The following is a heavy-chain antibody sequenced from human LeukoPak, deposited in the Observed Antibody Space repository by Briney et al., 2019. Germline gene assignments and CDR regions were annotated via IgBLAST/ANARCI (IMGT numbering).Heavy chain of an antibody. CDR2: ISSSSSTI. CDR1: GFTFSSYS. J-gene: IGHJ4*02. CDR3: ARDDYGDSDY. V-gene: IGHV3-48*01. D-gene: IGHD4-17*01. Sequence: GGSLRLSCAASGFTFSSYSMNWVRQAPGKGLEWVSYISSSSSTIYYADSVKGRFTISRDNAKNSLYLQMNSLRAEDTAVYYCARDDYGDSDYWGQGTLVTVSS.